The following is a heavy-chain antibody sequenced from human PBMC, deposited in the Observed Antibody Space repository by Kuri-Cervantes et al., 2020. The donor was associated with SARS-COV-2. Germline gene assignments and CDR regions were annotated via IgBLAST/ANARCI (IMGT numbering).Heavy chain of an antibody. CDR2: INHSGNT. Sequence: SETLSLTCAVYGGSFSGYYWSWIRQPPGKGLEWIGEINHSGNTNYNPSLKRRVTISVDTSKNQFSLKLSSVTAADTAVYYCARQMMSSITIFGVVITRNRFGPWGQGTLVTVSS. CDR3: ARQMMSSITIFGVVITRNRFGP. J-gene: IGHJ5*02. CDR1: GGSFSGYY. V-gene: IGHV4-34*01. D-gene: IGHD3-3*01.